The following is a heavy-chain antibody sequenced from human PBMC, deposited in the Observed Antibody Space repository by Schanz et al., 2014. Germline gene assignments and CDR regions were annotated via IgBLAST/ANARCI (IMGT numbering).Heavy chain of an antibody. CDR3: ARRASCSRIGCPFDS. CDR1: GFTFSDHY. V-gene: IGHV3-72*01. Sequence: VQLVESGGGVVQPGRSLRLSCADSGFTFSDHYMDWVRQAPGKGLELVGRVRNKNTRYTTEYAAPVKGRFTISRYDSKNSLYLHMNSLTTEVTAMYYCARRASCSRIGCPFDSWGQGTLVTVSS. D-gene: IGHD2-2*01. CDR2: VRNKNTRYTT. J-gene: IGHJ4*02.